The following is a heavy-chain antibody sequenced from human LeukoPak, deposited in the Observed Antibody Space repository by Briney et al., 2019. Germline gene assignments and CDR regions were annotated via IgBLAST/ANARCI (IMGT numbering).Heavy chain of an antibody. CDR2: ISPYNGHT. Sequence: ASVKVSCKASGYIFTNYGISWVRQAPGQGLEWMGWISPYNGHTNFAPNLQDRLTMTTHTSTSTAYMELRSLRSDDTAVYYCAKTRDTVLNEYWGQGTLVTVSS. V-gene: IGHV1-18*01. CDR3: AKTRDTVLNEY. J-gene: IGHJ4*02. CDR1: GYIFTNYG.